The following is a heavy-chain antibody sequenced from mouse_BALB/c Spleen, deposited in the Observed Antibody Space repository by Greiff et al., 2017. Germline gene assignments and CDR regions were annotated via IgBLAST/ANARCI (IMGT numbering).Heavy chain of an antibody. CDR3: AREGVRRENYAMDY. V-gene: IGHV5-17*02. CDR1: GFTFSSFG. D-gene: IGHD2-14*01. CDR2: ISSGSSTI. Sequence: EVQLVESGGGLVQPGGSRKLSCAASGFTFSSFGMHWVRQAPEKGLEWVAYISSGSSTIYYADTVKGRFTISRDNPKNTLFLQMNSLRSEDTAMYYCAREGVRRENYAMDYWGQGTSVTVSS. J-gene: IGHJ4*01.